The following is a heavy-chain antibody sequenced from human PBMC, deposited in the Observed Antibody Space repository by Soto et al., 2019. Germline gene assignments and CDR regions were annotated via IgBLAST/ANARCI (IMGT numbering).Heavy chain of an antibody. V-gene: IGHV3-30*04. Sequence: PGGSLRLSCAASGFSFSSYSMHWVRQAPGKGLEWVAVISYDGSNKYYADSVKGRFTITRDSSKNTVSLQMNSLRLEDTAVYYCARATQRGIEANGNWGSGMDVWGQGTTVTVSS. CDR3: ARATQRGIEANGNWGSGMDV. J-gene: IGHJ6*02. CDR1: GFSFSSYS. CDR2: ISYDGSNK. D-gene: IGHD6-13*01.